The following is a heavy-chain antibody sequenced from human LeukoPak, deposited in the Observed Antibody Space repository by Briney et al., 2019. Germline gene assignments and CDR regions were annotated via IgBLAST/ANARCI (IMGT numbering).Heavy chain of an antibody. CDR1: GYTFTSYG. CDR3: ARWDTAMGN. D-gene: IGHD5-18*01. V-gene: IGHV1-18*01. Sequence: ASVKVSCKASGYTFTSYGISWVRQAPGQGLEWMGWSSAYNGNRNYAQKFQGRVTMTTDTSTSTAHMELRSLRSDDTAVYYCARWDTAMGNWGQGTLVTVSS. CDR2: SSAYNGNR. J-gene: IGHJ4*02.